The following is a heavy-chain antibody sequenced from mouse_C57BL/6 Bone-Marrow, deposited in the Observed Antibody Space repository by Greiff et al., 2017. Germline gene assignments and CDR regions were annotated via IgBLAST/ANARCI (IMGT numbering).Heavy chain of an antibody. V-gene: IGHV1-63*01. D-gene: IGHD2-3*01. CDR1: GYTFTNYW. Sequence: VQLQQSGAELVRPGTSVKMSCKASGYTFTNYWIGWAKQRPGHGLEWIGDIYPGGGYTNYNEKFKGKATLTADKSSSTAYMQFSSLTSEDSAIYYCAREGGDGYFQFAYWGQGTLVNVSA. CDR3: AREGGDGYFQFAY. CDR2: IYPGGGYT. J-gene: IGHJ3*01.